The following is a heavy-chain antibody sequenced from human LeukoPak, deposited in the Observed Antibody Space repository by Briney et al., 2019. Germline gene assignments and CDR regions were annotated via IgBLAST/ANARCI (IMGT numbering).Heavy chain of an antibody. J-gene: IGHJ4*02. V-gene: IGHV3-30*18. D-gene: IGHD3-10*01. CDR2: ISHDENNK. CDR1: GFTFSVYG. CDR3: AKAEGVSGSLYHGDY. Sequence: GSLRLSCAASGFTFSVYGMHWVRQAPGKGLEWVAVISHDENNKYYEDSVKGRFSISRDNSKNTLYLQMNSLRAEDTAIYYCAKAEGVSGSLYHGDYWGQGTLVTVSS.